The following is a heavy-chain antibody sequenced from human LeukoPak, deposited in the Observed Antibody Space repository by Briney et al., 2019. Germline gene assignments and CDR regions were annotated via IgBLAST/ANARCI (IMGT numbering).Heavy chain of an antibody. J-gene: IGHJ4*02. CDR2: IYYSGNT. CDR1: GGSISSNNW. CDR3: ARESHLLDY. Sequence: PSETLSLTCAVSGGSISSNNWWSWVRQPPGKGLEWIGSIYYSGNTYYNPSLKSRVTISVDTSNNQFSLKLTSVTAADTAVYYCARESHLLDYWGQGTLVTVSS. V-gene: IGHV4-4*02.